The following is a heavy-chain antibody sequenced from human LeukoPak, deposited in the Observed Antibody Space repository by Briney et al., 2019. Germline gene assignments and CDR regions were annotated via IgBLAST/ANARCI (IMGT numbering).Heavy chain of an antibody. CDR3: ARDPLYAGTTRAIGPFDY. CDR1: GGSFSDYY. CDR2: INHSGST. D-gene: IGHD1-1*01. J-gene: IGHJ4*02. V-gene: IGHV4-34*01. Sequence: PSETLSLTCAVYGGSFSDYYWSWIRQPPGKGLEWIGEINHSGSTNYNPSLKSRVTISVDTSKNQFSPKLSSVTAADTAVYYCARDPLYAGTTRAIGPFDYWGQGTLVTVSS.